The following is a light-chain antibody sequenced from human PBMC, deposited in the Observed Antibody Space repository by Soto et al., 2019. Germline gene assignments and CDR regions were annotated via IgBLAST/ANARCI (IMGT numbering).Light chain of an antibody. J-gene: IGKJ2*01. CDR2: KVY. V-gene: IGKV2-30*01. CDR3: MQGTQWPPMYT. Sequence: DVVMTQSPLSLPVTLGQPASISCRSSQSLVYSDGNTYLNWFQQRPGQSPRRLIYKVYNRDSGVPDRFSGSGSGSDFTLKISMVEAEDVGVYYCMQGTQWPPMYTFGQGTKLEIK. CDR1: QSLVYSDGNTY.